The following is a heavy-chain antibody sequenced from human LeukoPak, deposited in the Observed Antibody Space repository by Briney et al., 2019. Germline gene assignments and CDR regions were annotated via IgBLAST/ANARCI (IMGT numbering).Heavy chain of an antibody. D-gene: IGHD6-19*01. CDR1: GYTFTSYY. V-gene: IGHV1-2*04. CDR2: INPNSGGT. CDR3: ARVRNDSSGWYWVYSDY. J-gene: IGHJ4*02. Sequence: GASVKASCKASGYTFTSYYMHWVRQAPGQGLEWMGWINPNSGGTNYAQKFQGWVTMTRDTSISTAYMELSRLRSDDTAVYYCARVRNDSSGWYWVYSDYWGQGTPVTVSS.